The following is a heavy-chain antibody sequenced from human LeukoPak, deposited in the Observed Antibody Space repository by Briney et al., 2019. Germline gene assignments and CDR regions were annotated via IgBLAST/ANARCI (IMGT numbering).Heavy chain of an antibody. CDR2: IIPIFGTA. D-gene: IGHD6-6*01. Sequence: SVKVSCKASGGTFSSYAISWVRQAPGQGLEWMGGIIPIFGTANYAQKFQGRVTITADESTSTAYMELSSLRSEDTAVYYCARSWYSSSSDFDYWGQGTLVTVSS. V-gene: IGHV1-69*01. CDR1: GGTFSSYA. J-gene: IGHJ4*02. CDR3: ARSWYSSSSDFDY.